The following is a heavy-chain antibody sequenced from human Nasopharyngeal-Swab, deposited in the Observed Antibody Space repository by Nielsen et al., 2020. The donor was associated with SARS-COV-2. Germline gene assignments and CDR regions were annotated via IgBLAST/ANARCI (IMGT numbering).Heavy chain of an antibody. D-gene: IGHD2-2*01. V-gene: IGHV4-34*01. CDR2: INHIGST. J-gene: IGHJ6*02. CDR3: ARGGVVVGYYGMDV. Sequence: SETLSLTCAVYGGSFSGYYWSWIRQPPGKGLEWIGEINHIGSTNYNPSLKSRVTISVDTSKNQFSLKLSSVTAADTAVYYCARGGVVVGYYGMDVWGQGTTVTVSS. CDR1: GGSFSGYY.